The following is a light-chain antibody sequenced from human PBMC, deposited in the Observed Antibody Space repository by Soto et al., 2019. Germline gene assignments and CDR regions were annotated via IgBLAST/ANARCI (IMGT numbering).Light chain of an antibody. J-gene: IGLJ3*02. Sequence: QYVLTQPPSLSAAPGQRVTIACSGSTSNIGNNYVSWYQQVPRTAPKLLIYDTDKRPPGIPDRFSGSRSGTTATLAITGLQTGDEADYFCGSWDSDLDSVLFGGGTKLTVL. V-gene: IGLV1-51*01. CDR1: TSNIGNNY. CDR2: DTD. CDR3: GSWDSDLDSVL.